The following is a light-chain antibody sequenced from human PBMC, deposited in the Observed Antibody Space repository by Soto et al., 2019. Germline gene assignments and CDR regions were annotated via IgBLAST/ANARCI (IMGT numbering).Light chain of an antibody. J-gene: IGLJ1*01. CDR3: SSYTNINKRACV. CDR1: SSNIESNT. Sequence: QSVLTQPPSASGTPGQRVTISCSGSSSNIESNTVYWYQQLPGMAPRLLIHTNDRRPSGVPDRFSGSKSGTSASLAISGLQSEDEADYYCSSYTNINKRACVFGTGTKVTVX. CDR2: TND. V-gene: IGLV1-44*01.